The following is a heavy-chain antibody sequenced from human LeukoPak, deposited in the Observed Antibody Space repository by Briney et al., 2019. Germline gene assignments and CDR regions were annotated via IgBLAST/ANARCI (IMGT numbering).Heavy chain of an antibody. D-gene: IGHD2-15*01. V-gene: IGHV4-39*01. Sequence: SETLSLTCSASGVSIYSSTYYWAWIRQPPGKGLEFIGSIYYNEDTFHNPSLKSRLTISVDTSANLFSLRLTSVTAADTATYYCARQLAAGNDGFDVWGQGTVVTVSS. CDR3: ARQLAAGNDGFDV. CDR1: GVSIYSSTYY. CDR2: IYYNEDT. J-gene: IGHJ3*01.